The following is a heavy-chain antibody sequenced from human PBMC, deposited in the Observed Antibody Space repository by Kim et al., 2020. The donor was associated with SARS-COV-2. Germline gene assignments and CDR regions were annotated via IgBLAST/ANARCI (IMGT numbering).Heavy chain of an antibody. J-gene: IGHJ5*02. CDR3: ASGLRFLEFFDP. D-gene: IGHD3-3*01. Sequence: RDSPSFQGQVTISADKSISTAYLQWSSLKASDTAMYYCASGLRFLEFFDPWGQGTLVTVSS. V-gene: IGHV5-51*01.